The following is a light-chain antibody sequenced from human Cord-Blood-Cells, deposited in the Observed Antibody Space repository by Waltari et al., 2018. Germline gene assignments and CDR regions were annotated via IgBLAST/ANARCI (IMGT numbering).Light chain of an antibody. V-gene: IGLV1-44*01. J-gene: IGLJ2*01. CDR1: SPTIGSNT. CDR2: SNN. Sequence: QSVLTQPPSASGTPGQRVTISCSGSSPTIGSNTVHWYQQLPGTAPKLLIYSNNQRPAGVPDRFSGSKSGTSASLAISGLQPEDEADYYCAAWDDSLNGPVFGGGTKLTVL. CDR3: AAWDDSLNGPV.